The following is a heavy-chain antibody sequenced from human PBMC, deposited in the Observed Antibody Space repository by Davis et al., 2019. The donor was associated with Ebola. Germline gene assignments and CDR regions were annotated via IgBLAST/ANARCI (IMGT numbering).Heavy chain of an antibody. CDR3: ARATHFDY. CDR1: GFAFSHYQ. V-gene: IGHV3-30-3*01. J-gene: IGHJ4*02. CDR2: ISYDGSNK. Sequence: GESLKISCAASGFAFSHYQMHWVRQAPGKGLEWVAVISYDGSNKYYADSVKGRFTISRDNSKNTLYLQMNSLRAEDTAVYYCARATHFDYWGQGTLVTVSS.